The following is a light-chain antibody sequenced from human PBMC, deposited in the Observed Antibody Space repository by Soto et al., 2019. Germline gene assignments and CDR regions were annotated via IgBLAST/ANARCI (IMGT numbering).Light chain of an antibody. V-gene: IGKV3-11*01. Sequence: EIVLTQSPATLSLSPGERATLSCRASRSVSSYLAWYQQKPGQAPRLLIYDASNRATGIPARFSGSGSGTDFSFTFSCLEPEDFAVYYCQQRSNWPTFGQGTKV. CDR1: RSVSSY. J-gene: IGKJ1*01. CDR2: DAS. CDR3: QQRSNWPT.